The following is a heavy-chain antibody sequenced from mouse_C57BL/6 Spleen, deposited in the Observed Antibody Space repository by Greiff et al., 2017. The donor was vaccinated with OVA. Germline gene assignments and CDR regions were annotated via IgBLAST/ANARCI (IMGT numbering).Heavy chain of an antibody. CDR1: GYTFTSYW. V-gene: IGHV1-72*01. Sequence: VQLQQPGAELVKPGASVKLSCKASGYTFTSYWMHWVKQRPGRGLEWIGRIDPNSGGTKYNEKFKSKATLTVDKPSSTAYMQLSSLTSEVSAVYYCTRSSVYGSSPAWFAYWGQGTLVTVSA. CDR2: IDPNSGGT. J-gene: IGHJ3*01. D-gene: IGHD1-1*01. CDR3: TRSSVYGSSPAWFAY.